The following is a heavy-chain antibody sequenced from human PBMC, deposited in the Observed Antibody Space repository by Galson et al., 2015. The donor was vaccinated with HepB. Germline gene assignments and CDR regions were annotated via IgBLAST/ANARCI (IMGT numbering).Heavy chain of an antibody. D-gene: IGHD6-19*01. CDR3: AKKRLSRSVAGYNYFAS. CDR1: GFNFNSHA. J-gene: IGHJ5*01. CDR2: ISGSSRTT. Sequence: SLRLSCAAPGFNFNSHAMSWARQAPGKGLEWVSTISGSSRTTYYADSVKVRFTISRDNYKNTLYLQMNSLRAEDTAVYYFAKKRLSRSVAGYNYFASWGQGTLVTVSS. V-gene: IGHV3-23*01.